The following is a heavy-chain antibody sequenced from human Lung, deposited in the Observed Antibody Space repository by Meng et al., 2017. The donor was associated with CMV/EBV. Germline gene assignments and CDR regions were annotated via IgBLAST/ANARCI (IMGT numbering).Heavy chain of an antibody. CDR1: GFTFSSYA. CDR2: ISGSAGIT. J-gene: IGHJ4*02. V-gene: IGHV3-23*01. D-gene: IGHD3-9*01. CDR3: AKDRRFGHDILTVLDY. Sequence: GESLKISCAASGFTFSSYAMSWVRQAPGKGLEWVSAISGSAGITYYADSVKGRFTISRDNFKNTLYLEMDSLRGEDTAVYYCAKDRRFGHDILTVLDYWGQGTLVTGSS.